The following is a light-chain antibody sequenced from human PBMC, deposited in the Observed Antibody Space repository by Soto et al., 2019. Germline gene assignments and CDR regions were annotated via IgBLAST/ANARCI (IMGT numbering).Light chain of an antibody. CDR3: QHYRSSPLVT. V-gene: IGKV3-20*01. Sequence: EIVLTQSPGTLSLSPGERATLSCRASQSVSSSYLAWYQQKPGQPPRLLIYGASSRATGIPDRFSGSGSGTDFTLTISRLEPEDFAVYYCQHYRSSPLVTFGQGTPLEIK. CDR2: GAS. CDR1: QSVSSSY. J-gene: IGKJ5*01.